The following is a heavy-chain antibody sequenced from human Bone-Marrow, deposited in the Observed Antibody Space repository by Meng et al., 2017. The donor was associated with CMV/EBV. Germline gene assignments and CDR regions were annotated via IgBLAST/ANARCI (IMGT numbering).Heavy chain of an antibody. CDR2: ISGSGGST. CDR1: GFTFSSYA. V-gene: IGHV3-23*01. Sequence: GESLKISCAASGFTFSSYAMSWVRQAPGKGLEWVSAISGSGGSTYYADSVKGRFTISRDNSKNTLYLQMNSLRAEDTAVYYCAKDWGNYYDSVYYYYGMDVWGQGTTVTVSS. D-gene: IGHD3-22*01. J-gene: IGHJ6*02. CDR3: AKDWGNYYDSVYYYYGMDV.